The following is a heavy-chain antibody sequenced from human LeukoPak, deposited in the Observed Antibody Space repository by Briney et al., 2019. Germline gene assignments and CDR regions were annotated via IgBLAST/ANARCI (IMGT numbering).Heavy chain of an antibody. CDR1: GGSISSSSYY. CDR2: IYYSGST. Sequence: SETLSLTCTVSGGSISSSSYYWGWIRQPSGKGLEWTGSIYYSGSTYYNPSLKSRVTISVDTSKNQFSLKLSSVTAADTAVYYCARDYYYGSGKYFDYWGQGTLVTVSS. D-gene: IGHD3-10*01. J-gene: IGHJ4*02. V-gene: IGHV4-39*07. CDR3: ARDYYYGSGKYFDY.